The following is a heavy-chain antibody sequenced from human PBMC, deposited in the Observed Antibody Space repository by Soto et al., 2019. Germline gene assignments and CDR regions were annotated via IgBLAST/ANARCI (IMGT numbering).Heavy chain of an antibody. CDR1: GFTFSSYA. CDR2: ISYDGSNK. J-gene: IGHJ4*02. V-gene: IGHV3-30-3*01. Sequence: QVQLVESGGGVVQPGRSLRLSCAASGFTFSSYAMHWVRQAPGKGLEWVAVISYDGSNKYYADSVKGRFTISRDNSKNTRYLQMNSLSAEDTAVYYCARDRWDYGDYYFDYWGQGTLVTVSS. CDR3: ARDRWDYGDYYFDY. D-gene: IGHD4-17*01.